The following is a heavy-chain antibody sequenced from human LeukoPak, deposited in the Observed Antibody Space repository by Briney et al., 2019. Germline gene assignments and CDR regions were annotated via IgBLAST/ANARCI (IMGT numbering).Heavy chain of an antibody. CDR2: IHYSGST. CDR1: GGSISSYY. J-gene: IGHJ6*03. CDR3: ARVGGYCSGGSCYPYYYMDV. Sequence: PSETLSLTCTVSGGSISSYYWSWIRQPPGKGLEWIGYIHYSGSTNYNPSLKSRVTISVDTSKNQFSLKLSSVTAADTAVYYCARVGGYCSGGSCYPYYYMDVWGKGTTVTISS. D-gene: IGHD2-15*01. V-gene: IGHV4-59*12.